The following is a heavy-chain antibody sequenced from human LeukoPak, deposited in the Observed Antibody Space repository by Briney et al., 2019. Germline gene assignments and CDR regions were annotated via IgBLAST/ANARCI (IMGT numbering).Heavy chain of an antibody. D-gene: IGHD2-2*01. V-gene: IGHV4-59*12. J-gene: IGHJ4*02. CDR1: GGSISSYY. CDR2: IYYSGST. Sequence: PSETLSLTCTVSGGSISSYYWSWIRQPPGKGLEWIGYIYYSGSTNYNPSLKSRVTISVDTSKNQFSLKLSSVTAADTAVYYCARGGFHCGSANCYPENFDYWGQGTLVAVSS. CDR3: ARGGFHCGSANCYPENFDY.